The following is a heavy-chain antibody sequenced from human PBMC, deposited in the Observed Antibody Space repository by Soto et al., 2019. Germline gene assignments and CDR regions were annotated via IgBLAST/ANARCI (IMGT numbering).Heavy chain of an antibody. CDR2: INHSGST. CDR3: VRDRGTVLASPVILNTPNWFDP. V-gene: IGHV4-34*01. Sequence: SGTLCLTCAVEGGSFSGSYWSWIRQPPGKGLEWLGEINHSGSTNYNPSLKSRVTISVDTSKNQFSLRSLRADDTAVYYCVRDRGTVLASPVILNTPNWFDPWGQGTLVTVSS. J-gene: IGHJ5*02. D-gene: IGHD3-9*01. CDR1: GGSFSGSY.